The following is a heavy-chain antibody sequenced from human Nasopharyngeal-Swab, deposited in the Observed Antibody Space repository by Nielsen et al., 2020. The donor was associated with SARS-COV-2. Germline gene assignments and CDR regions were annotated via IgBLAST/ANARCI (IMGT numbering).Heavy chain of an antibody. D-gene: IGHD2-2*01. CDR2: ISGSGHTT. CDR1: GFTFRNYP. J-gene: IGHJ6*03. CDR3: AKAIAPAATAYMDV. Sequence: GGSLRLSCAASGFTFRNYPMNWVRQAPGKGLEWVSGISGSGHTTYHADSVQGRFTVSRDNSKNTMYLQMNSLRPEDTAVYYCAKAIAPAATAYMDVGGKGTTVTASS. V-gene: IGHV3-23*01.